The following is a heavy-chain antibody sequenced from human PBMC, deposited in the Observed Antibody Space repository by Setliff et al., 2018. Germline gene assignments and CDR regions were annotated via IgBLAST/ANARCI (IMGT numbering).Heavy chain of an antibody. CDR2: INHSGST. Sequence: SETLSLTCAVYGGSFSGYYWSWIRQPPGKGLEWIGEINHSGSTNYNPSLKSRVTISVDTSKNQFSLKLSSVTAADTAVYYCARGARYFDWLFDPDYYCDYWGQGTLVTVS. D-gene: IGHD3-9*01. CDR1: GGSFSGYY. CDR3: ARGARYFDWLFDPDYYCDY. V-gene: IGHV4-34*01. J-gene: IGHJ4*02.